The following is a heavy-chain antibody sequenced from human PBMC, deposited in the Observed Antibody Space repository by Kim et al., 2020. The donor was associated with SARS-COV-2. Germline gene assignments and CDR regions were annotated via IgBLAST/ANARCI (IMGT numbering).Heavy chain of an antibody. Sequence: YAASVKGRFTISRDDSKSIAYLQMNSLKTEDTAVYYCTRGAMVRGAVFDYWGQGTLVTVSS. V-gene: IGHV3-49*02. J-gene: IGHJ4*02. CDR3: TRGAMVRGAVFDY. D-gene: IGHD3-10*01.